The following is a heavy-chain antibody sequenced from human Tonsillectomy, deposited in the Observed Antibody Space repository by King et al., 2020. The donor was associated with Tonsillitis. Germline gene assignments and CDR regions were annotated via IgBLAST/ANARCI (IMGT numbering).Heavy chain of an antibody. J-gene: IGHJ1*01. CDR2: IIPILGIS. D-gene: IGHD3-22*01. CDR3: ANRNTRSDGSSAYYRKYFHR. CDR1: GGTFSSYA. V-gene: IGHV1-69*09. Sequence: QLVQSGAEVKKPGSSVKVSCKASGGTFSSYAISWVRQDPGQGLEWMGRIIPILGISNYSQKFQGRVTITADKSTITAYMELSSLSSEDTAVYYCANRNTRSDGSSAYYRKYFHRWGQGTLITVSS.